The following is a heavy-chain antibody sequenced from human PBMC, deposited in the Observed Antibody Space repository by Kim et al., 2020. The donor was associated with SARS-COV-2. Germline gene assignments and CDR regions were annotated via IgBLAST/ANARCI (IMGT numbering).Heavy chain of an antibody. Sequence: SETLSLTCAVSGGSISSSNWWSWVRQPPGKGLEWIGEIYHSGSTNYNPSLKSRVTISVDKSKNQFSLKLSSVTAADTAVYYCARNGVLRYFDWLLDPYYYYGMDVWGQGTTVTVSS. CDR3: ARNGVLRYFDWLLDPYYYYGMDV. CDR1: GGSISSSNW. CDR2: IYHSGST. J-gene: IGHJ6*02. V-gene: IGHV4-4*02. D-gene: IGHD3-9*01.